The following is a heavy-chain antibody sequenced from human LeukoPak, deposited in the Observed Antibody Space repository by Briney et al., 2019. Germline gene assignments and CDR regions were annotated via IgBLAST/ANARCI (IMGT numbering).Heavy chain of an antibody. V-gene: IGHV3-15*01. CDR3: TTDSSSVSGVDY. D-gene: IGHD3-10*01. J-gene: IGHJ4*02. CDR1: GFTFSNAW. CDR2: LKSKPDGGTT. Sequence: PGGSLRLSCAASGFTFSNAWMSWVRQAPGKGLEWVGRLKSKPDGGTTDYAAPVKGRFTISRDDSKNTLYLQMNSLKTEDTAVYFCTTDSSSVSGVDYWGQGTLVTVSS.